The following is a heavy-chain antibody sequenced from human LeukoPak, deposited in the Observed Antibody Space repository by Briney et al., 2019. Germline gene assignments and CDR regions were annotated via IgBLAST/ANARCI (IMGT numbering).Heavy chain of an antibody. CDR1: GYTFTSYG. Sequence: ASEKVSCKASGYTFTSYGISWVRQAPGQGLEWMGWISAHNGNTNYAQKLQGRVTMTTDTSTSTAYMELRSLRSDDTAVYYCARDSYYDILTGYRSAGNFDYWGQGTLVTVSS. CDR2: ISAHNGNT. V-gene: IGHV1-18*01. D-gene: IGHD3-9*01. J-gene: IGHJ4*02. CDR3: ARDSYYDILTGYRSAGNFDY.